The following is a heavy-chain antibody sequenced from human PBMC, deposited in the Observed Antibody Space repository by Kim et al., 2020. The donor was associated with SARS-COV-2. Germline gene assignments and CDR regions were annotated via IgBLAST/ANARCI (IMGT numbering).Heavy chain of an antibody. CDR1: GFTFSRYE. CDR2: ISSSGNTI. CDR3: ARDAMITFGSVAWGAFDI. J-gene: IGHJ3*02. D-gene: IGHD3-16*01. V-gene: IGHV3-48*03. Sequence: GSLRLSCAASGFTFSRYEMIWVRQAPGKGLEWVSYISSSGNTIYYADSVKGRFTISRDNAKNSLFLQMNSLRAEDTALYYCARDAMITFGSVAWGAFDIWGQGTMVTVSS.